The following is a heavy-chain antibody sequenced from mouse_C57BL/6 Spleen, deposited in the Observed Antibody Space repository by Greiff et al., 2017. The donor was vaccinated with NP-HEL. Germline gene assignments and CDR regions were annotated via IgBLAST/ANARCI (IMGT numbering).Heavy chain of an antibody. D-gene: IGHD4-1*01. V-gene: IGHV5-4*01. CDR3: ARDLGHYFDV. CDR2: ISDGGSYT. CDR1: GFTFSSYA. J-gene: IGHJ1*03. Sequence: EVQLVESGGGLVKPGGSLKLSCAASGFTFSSYAMSWVRQTPEKRLEWVATISDGGSYTYYPDNVKGRFTISRDNAKNNLYLQMSHLKSEDTAMYYCARDLGHYFDVWGTGTTVTVSS.